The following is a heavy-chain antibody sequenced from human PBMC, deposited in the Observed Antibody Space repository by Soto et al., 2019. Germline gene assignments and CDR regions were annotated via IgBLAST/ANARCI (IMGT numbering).Heavy chain of an antibody. J-gene: IGHJ6*02. CDR1: GFTFSSYA. Sequence: QVQLVESGGGVVQPARSLRLSCAASGFTFSSYAMHWVRQAPGKGLEWVAVISYDGSNKYYADSVKGRFTISRDNSKKMQYLQMNSLRAEDTAVYYCAGEWRDDDILAGPMGGALCYYYGMDVWGQGTTVTVSS. CDR3: AGEWRDDDILAGPMGGALCYYYGMDV. CDR2: ISYDGSNK. D-gene: IGHD3-9*01. V-gene: IGHV3-30-3*01.